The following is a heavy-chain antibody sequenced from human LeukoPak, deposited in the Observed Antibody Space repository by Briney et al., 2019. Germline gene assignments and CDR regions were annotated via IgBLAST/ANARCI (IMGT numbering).Heavy chain of an antibody. CDR2: IIPIFGTA. CDR3: ARVDRWNSRPFDP. CDR1: GGTFSGYA. J-gene: IGHJ5*02. D-gene: IGHD1-7*01. V-gene: IGHV1-69*13. Sequence: ASVKVSCKASGGTFSGYAISWVRQAPGQGLEWMGGIIPIFGTANYAQKFQGRVTITADESTSTAYMELSSLRSEDTAVYYCARVDRWNSRPFDPWGQGTLVTVSS.